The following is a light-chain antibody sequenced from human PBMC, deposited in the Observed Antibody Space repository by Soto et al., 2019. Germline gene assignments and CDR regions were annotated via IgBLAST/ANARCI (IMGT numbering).Light chain of an antibody. V-gene: IGKV1-12*01. CDR1: QGISNW. Sequence: DIQMTQSPSSVSASVGDRVTMTCRASQGISNWLAWYQQKPGKAPKLLIYAASGLQRGVPSRFSGSGFGTDFTLTISSLQPEDFATYYCQQANSFPLTFGGGTNVDIK. CDR3: QQANSFPLT. CDR2: AAS. J-gene: IGKJ4*01.